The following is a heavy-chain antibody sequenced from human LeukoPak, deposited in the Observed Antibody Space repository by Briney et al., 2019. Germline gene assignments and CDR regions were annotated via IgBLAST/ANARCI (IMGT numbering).Heavy chain of an antibody. J-gene: IGHJ4*02. D-gene: IGHD3-3*01. CDR2: IIPILGIA. CDR3: AIRARITIFGLHDY. CDR1: GGTFSSYA. Sequence: VKVSCKASGGTFSSYAISWVRQAPGQGLEWMGRIIPILGIANYAQKFQGRVTITADKSTSTAYMELSSLRSEDTAVYYCAIRARITIFGLHDYWGQGTLVTVSS. V-gene: IGHV1-69*04.